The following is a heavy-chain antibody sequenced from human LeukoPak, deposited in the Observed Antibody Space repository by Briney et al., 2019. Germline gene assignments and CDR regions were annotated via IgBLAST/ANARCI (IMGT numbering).Heavy chain of an antibody. CDR3: AKDLYPHRQWLVPEF. Sequence: QAGGSLRLSCAASGFTFGSYAMSWVRQAPGKGLQWVSGISGSGGSTYYADSVEGRFTISRDNSKNTLDLQMNSLRAEDTAVYYCAKDLYPHRQWLVPEFRGQGTLVTVSS. D-gene: IGHD6-19*01. V-gene: IGHV3-23*01. CDR2: ISGSGGST. CDR1: GFTFGSYA. J-gene: IGHJ4*02.